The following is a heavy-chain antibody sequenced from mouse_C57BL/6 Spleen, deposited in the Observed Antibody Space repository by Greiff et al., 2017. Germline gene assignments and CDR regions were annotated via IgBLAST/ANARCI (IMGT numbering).Heavy chain of an antibody. CDR1: GYAFSSSW. CDR2: IYPGDGDT. J-gene: IGHJ3*01. D-gene: IGHD2-4*01. Sequence: QVQLQQSGPELVKPGASVKISCKASGYAFSSSWMNWVKQRPGKGLEWIGRIYPGDGDTNYNGKFKGKATLTADKSSSTAYMQLSSLTSEDSAVYFCARTKGYYDYPFAYWGQGTLVTVSA. CDR3: ARTKGYYDYPFAY. V-gene: IGHV1-82*01.